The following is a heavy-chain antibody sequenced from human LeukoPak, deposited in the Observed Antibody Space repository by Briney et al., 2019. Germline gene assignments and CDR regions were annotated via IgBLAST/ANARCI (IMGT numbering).Heavy chain of an antibody. CDR1: NGPITTTKW. CDR3: ASSSLVVVVTYGFEI. Sequence: SGTLSVTCTVSNGPITTTKWWRWVRQPPGKGLEWIGEISHTGSTNYNPSFNSRVTMSVDKSKNQFSLNLKSVTAADTALYYCASSSLVVVVTYGFEIWGRGTAVTASS. D-gene: IGHD2-21*01. CDR2: ISHTGST. V-gene: IGHV4-4*02. J-gene: IGHJ3*02.